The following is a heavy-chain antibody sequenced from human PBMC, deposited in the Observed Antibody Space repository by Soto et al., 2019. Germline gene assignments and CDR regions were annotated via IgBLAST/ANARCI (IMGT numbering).Heavy chain of an antibody. J-gene: IGHJ4*02. CDR3: ARTWYYDSSGYYGGSGFDY. V-gene: IGHV1-2*04. CDR1: GYTFTGYY. D-gene: IGHD3-22*01. Sequence: VASVKVSCKASGYTFTGYYMHWVRQAPGQGLEWMGWINPNSGGTNYAQKFQGWVTMTRDTSISTAYTELSRLRSDDTAVYYCARTWYYDSSGYYGGSGFDYWGQGTLVTVSS. CDR2: INPNSGGT.